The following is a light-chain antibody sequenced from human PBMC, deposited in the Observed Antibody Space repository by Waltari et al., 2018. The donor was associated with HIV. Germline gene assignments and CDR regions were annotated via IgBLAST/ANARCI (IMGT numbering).Light chain of an antibody. Sequence: SYELTQPPSVSVSPGQTASISCSGDNLGDKYASWYQQRPGQSPIVVIHQDTKRPSGIPERFAGANSGNTATLTVSGTQAMDEADYYCQAWDSNTVVFGGGTKLTVL. CDR1: NLGDKY. J-gene: IGLJ2*01. V-gene: IGLV3-1*01. CDR3: QAWDSNTVV. CDR2: QDT.